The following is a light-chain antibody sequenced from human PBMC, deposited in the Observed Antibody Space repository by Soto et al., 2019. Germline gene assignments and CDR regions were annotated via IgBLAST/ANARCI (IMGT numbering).Light chain of an antibody. V-gene: IGKV3-15*01. CDR3: QQYGRT. J-gene: IGKJ2*01. Sequence: EIVMTQSLATLSVSPGERATLSCRARQSVSSSLAWYQQKPGQAPRLLIYGASTRATGIPARFSASGSGTDFTLTISSLQSEDFAVYYFQQYGRTFGQGTKLEIK. CDR1: QSVSSS. CDR2: GAS.